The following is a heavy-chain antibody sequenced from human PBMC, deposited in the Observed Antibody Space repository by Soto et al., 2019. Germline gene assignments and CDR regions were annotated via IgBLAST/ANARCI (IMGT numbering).Heavy chain of an antibody. CDR1: GYSFTSYW. CDR3: ARRKVYSCDPLNYGLDV. CDR2: IDPSDSQT. Sequence: GESLKISCKGSGYSFTSYWINWVRQMPGKGLEWMGRIDPSDSQTNYSPSFQGHITISADKSITTAYLQWNSLKASDTAIYYCARRKVYSCDPLNYGLDVWGQGTTVTVSS. V-gene: IGHV5-10-1*01. D-gene: IGHD2-21*01. J-gene: IGHJ6*01.